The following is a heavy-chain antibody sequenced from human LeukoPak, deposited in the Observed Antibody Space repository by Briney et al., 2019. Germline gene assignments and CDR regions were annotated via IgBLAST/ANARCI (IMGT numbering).Heavy chain of an antibody. CDR2: IYPGDSDT. CDR1: GYSFTDYW. D-gene: IGHD4-23*01. V-gene: IGHV5-51*01. CDR3: ARPSSLYGGTSEDY. Sequence: NHGESLKISCKGSGYSFTDYWIVWVRQLPGKGLEWMGAIYPGDSDTRYSPSLDGQVTISADKSVSTTYLQWSSLQASDTAMYYCARPSSLYGGTSEDYWGQGTLVTVSS. J-gene: IGHJ4*02.